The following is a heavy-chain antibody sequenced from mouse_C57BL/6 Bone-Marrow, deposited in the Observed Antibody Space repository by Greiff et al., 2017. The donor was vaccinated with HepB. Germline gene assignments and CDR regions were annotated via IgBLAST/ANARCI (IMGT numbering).Heavy chain of an antibody. CDR1: GFTFSDYY. CDR2: INYDGSST. Sequence: EVQLVESEGGLVQPGSSMKLSCTASGFTFSDYYMAWVRQVPEKGLEWVANINYDGSSTYYLDSLKSRFIISRDNAKNILYLQMSSLKSEDTATYYCARGDYYGSSYFYYFDYWGQGTTLTVSS. J-gene: IGHJ2*01. V-gene: IGHV5-16*01. D-gene: IGHD1-1*01. CDR3: ARGDYYGSSYFYYFDY.